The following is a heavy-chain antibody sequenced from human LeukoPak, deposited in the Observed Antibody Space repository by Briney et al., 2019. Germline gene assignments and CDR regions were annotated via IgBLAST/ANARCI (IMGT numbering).Heavy chain of an antibody. Sequence: ASVKVSCKASGYTLTSYGISWVRQAPGQGLEWMGWISAYNGNTNYAQKLQGRVTMTTDTSTSTAYMELRSLRSDDTAVYYCARVRRQQWLVHYYGMDVWGQGTTVTVSS. CDR1: GYTLTSYG. CDR3: ARVRRQQWLVHYYGMDV. CDR2: ISAYNGNT. D-gene: IGHD6-19*01. J-gene: IGHJ6*02. V-gene: IGHV1-18*01.